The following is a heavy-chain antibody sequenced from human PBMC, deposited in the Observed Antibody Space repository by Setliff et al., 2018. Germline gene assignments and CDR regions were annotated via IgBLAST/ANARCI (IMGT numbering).Heavy chain of an antibody. J-gene: IGHJ4*02. CDR1: GGFIRDYY. CDR2: IYYRGTT. Sequence: SETLSLTCSVSGGFIRDYYWNWIRQSPGKGLEWIGYIYYRGTTNYNSSLKSRVTISIDMSKNQFSLKLSSATAADTAVYYCARLSPYNTGPPFDYWGQGTLVTVSS. D-gene: IGHD1-20*01. V-gene: IGHV4-59*01. CDR3: ARLSPYNTGPPFDY.